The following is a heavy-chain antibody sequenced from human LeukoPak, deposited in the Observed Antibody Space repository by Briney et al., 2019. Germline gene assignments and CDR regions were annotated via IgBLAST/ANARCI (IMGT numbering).Heavy chain of an antibody. V-gene: IGHV1-2*06. CDR1: GYTFTGYY. CDR2: INPNSGGT. Sequence: ASVKVSCKASGYTFTGYYMHWVRQAPRQGLEWMGRINPNSGGTNYAQKFQGRVTMTRDTSISTAYMELSRLRSDDTAVYYCARDFLGYCSGGSCYPLDYWGQGTLVTVSS. CDR3: ARDFLGYCSGGSCYPLDY. D-gene: IGHD2-15*01. J-gene: IGHJ4*02.